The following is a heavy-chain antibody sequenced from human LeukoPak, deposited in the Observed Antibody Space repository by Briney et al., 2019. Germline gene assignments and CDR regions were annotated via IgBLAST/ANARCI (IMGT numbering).Heavy chain of an antibody. D-gene: IGHD6-19*01. CDR3: AKVDSSGWYRSKAFDY. V-gene: IGHV3-23*01. Sequence: GGSLRLSCAASGFTFSDYAMSWVRQAPGKGLEWVSAISGSGGSTYYADSVKGRFTISRDNSKNTLYLQMNSLRAEDTAVYYCAKVDSSGWYRSKAFDYWGQGTLVTVSS. CDR2: ISGSGGST. CDR1: GFTFSDYA. J-gene: IGHJ4*02.